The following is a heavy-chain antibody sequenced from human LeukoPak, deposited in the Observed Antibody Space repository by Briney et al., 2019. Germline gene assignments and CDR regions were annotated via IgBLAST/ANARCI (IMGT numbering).Heavy chain of an antibody. CDR2: ISAYNGNT. V-gene: IGHV1-18*01. CDR3: ARSAYYDFWSGEGGWFDP. CDR1: GYTFTSYG. Sequence: ASVKVSCKASGYTFTSYGISWVRQAPGQGLEWMGWISAYNGNTNYAQKLQGRVTMTTDTSTSTAYMELRSLRSDDTAVYYCARSAYYDFWSGEGGWFDPWGQGTLVTVSS. D-gene: IGHD3-3*01. J-gene: IGHJ5*02.